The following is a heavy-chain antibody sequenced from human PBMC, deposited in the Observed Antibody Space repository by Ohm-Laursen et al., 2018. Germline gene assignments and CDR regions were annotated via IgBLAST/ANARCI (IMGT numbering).Heavy chain of an antibody. D-gene: IGHD3-10*01. J-gene: IGHJ4*02. CDR3: AKDIYYYGSGSYLVY. CDR1: GFTVSNVY. Sequence: SLRLSCSASGFTVSNVYMSWARQAPGKGLEWVSAISGSGGSTYYADSVKGRFTISRDNSKNTLYLQMNSLRAEDTAVYYCAKDIYYYGSGSYLVYWGQGTLVTVSS. V-gene: IGHV3-23*01. CDR2: ISGSGGST.